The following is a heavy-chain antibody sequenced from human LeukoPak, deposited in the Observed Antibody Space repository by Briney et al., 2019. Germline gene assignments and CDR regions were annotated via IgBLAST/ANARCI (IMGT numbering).Heavy chain of an antibody. J-gene: IGHJ3*02. D-gene: IGHD5-18*01. Sequence: GGSLRLSCAASGFTFSSYAMSWVRQAPGKGLEWVSAISGSGGSTYYADSVKGRFTISRDNSKNTLYLQMNSLRAEDTAVYYCAKDQGCGYSYGRDAFDTWGQGTMVTVSS. CDR3: AKDQGCGYSYGRDAFDT. CDR1: GFTFSSYA. V-gene: IGHV3-23*01. CDR2: ISGSGGST.